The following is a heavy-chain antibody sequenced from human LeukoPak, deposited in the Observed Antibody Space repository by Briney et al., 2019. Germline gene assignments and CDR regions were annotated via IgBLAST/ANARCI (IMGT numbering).Heavy chain of an antibody. V-gene: IGHV3-23*01. J-gene: IGHJ4*02. CDR1: GFTFSSYA. CDR3: AKPSTGIVVVVAATPAADFDY. CDR2: ISGSGAST. Sequence: GGSLRLSCAASGFTFSSYAMSWVRQAPGKGLEWVSAISGSGASTYYADSVKGRFTISRDNSKNTLYLQMNSLRAEDTAVYYCAKPSTGIVVVVAATPAADFDYWGQGTLVTVSS. D-gene: IGHD2-15*01.